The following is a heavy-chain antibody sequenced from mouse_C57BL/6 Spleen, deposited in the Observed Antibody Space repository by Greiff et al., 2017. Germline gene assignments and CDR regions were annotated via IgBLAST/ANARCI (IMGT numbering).Heavy chain of an antibody. J-gene: IGHJ1*03. CDR3: ARRYYGSSYWYFDV. Sequence: VQLQQSGPELVKPGASVKISCKASGYTFTDYYMNWVKQSHGKSLEWIGDINPNNGGTSYNQKFKGKATWTVDQSSSTAYMELRSLTSEDSAVYYCARRYYGSSYWYFDVWGTGTTVTVSS. CDR2: INPNNGGT. CDR1: GYTFTDYY. D-gene: IGHD1-1*01. V-gene: IGHV1-26*01.